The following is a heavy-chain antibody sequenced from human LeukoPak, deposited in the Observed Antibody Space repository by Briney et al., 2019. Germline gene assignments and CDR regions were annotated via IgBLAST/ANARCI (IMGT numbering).Heavy chain of an antibody. CDR3: ARQGTRYCSSTSCSIVDY. CDR1: GYSFTSYW. J-gene: IGHJ4*02. D-gene: IGHD2-2*01. Sequence: GESLKISCKGSGYSFTSYWIGWVRQMPGKGLEWMGIIYPGDSDTRYSPSFQGQVTISADKSISTAYLQWGSLKASDTAMYYCARQGTRYCSSTSCSIVDYWGQGTLVTVSS. CDR2: IYPGDSDT. V-gene: IGHV5-51*01.